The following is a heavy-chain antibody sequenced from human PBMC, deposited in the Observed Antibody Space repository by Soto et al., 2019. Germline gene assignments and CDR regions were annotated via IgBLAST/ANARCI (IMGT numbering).Heavy chain of an antibody. CDR1: GGSFSGYY. Sequence: ASETLSLTCAVYGGSFSGYYWSWIRQPPGKGLEWIGEINHSGSTNYNPSLKSRVTISVDTSKNQFSLKLSSVTAADTAVYYCARVPFKYYYDSSGYYDYWGQGTLVTVPQ. J-gene: IGHJ4*02. CDR3: ARVPFKYYYDSSGYYDY. D-gene: IGHD3-22*01. CDR2: INHSGST. V-gene: IGHV4-34*01.